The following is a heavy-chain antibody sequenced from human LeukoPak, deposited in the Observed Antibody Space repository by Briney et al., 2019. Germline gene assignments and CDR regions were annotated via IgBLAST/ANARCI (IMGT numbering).Heavy chain of an antibody. J-gene: IGHJ5*02. CDR3: SRPRYYYGSGSYLFDWFDP. CDR1: GGSIRSTEYY. V-gene: IGHV4-39*01. CDR2: IYYGGST. D-gene: IGHD3-10*01. Sequence: SETLSLTCTVSGGSIRSTEYYWGWIRQPPGKGLEWIGTIYYGGSTHYNPSLRSRVTISVDTSKNQFSLRLSPVTAADTAVYYCSRPRYYYGSGSYLFDWFDPWGQGTLVTVSS.